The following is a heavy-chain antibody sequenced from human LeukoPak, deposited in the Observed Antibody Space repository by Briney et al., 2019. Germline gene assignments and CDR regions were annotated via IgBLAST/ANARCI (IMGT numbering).Heavy chain of an antibody. CDR3: AREMVRGVVGQFGY. J-gene: IGHJ4*02. D-gene: IGHD3-10*01. CDR1: GGSISSYY. CDR2: IYYSGST. V-gene: IGHV4-59*01. Sequence: SETLSLTCTVSGGSISSYYWSWIRQPPGKGLEWIGYIYYSGSTNYNPSLKSRVTISVDTSKNQFSLKLSSVTAADTAVYYCAREMVRGVVGQFGYWGQGTLVTVSS.